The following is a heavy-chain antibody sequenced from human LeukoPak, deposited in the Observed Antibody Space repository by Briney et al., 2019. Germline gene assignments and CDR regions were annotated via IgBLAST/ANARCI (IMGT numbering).Heavy chain of an antibody. CDR2: ISYDGSNK. D-gene: IGHD3-10*01. V-gene: IGHV3-30*04. CDR3: ARVLTDPRYGSGSGYFDY. J-gene: IGHJ4*02. Sequence: GRSLRPSCAASGFTFSSYAMHWVRQAPGKGLEWVAVISYDGSNKYYADSVKGRFTISRDNSKNTLYLQMNSLRAEDTAVYYCARVLTDPRYGSGSGYFDYWGQGTLVTVSS. CDR1: GFTFSSYA.